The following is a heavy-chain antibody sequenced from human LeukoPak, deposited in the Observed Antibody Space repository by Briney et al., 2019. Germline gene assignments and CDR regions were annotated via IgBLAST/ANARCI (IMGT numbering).Heavy chain of an antibody. Sequence: HGESLKISCKGSGYSFTSYWIGWVRQMPGKGLEWMGIIYPGDSDTRYSPSFQGQVTISADKSISTAYLQWSSLKASDTAMYYCARQRTTVVTLDDAFDIWGQGTMVTVSS. J-gene: IGHJ3*02. CDR1: GYSFTSYW. V-gene: IGHV5-51*01. D-gene: IGHD4-23*01. CDR3: ARQRTTVVTLDDAFDI. CDR2: IYPGDSDT.